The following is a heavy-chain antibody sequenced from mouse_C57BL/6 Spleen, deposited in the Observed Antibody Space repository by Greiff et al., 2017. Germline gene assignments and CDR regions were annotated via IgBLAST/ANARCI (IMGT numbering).Heavy chain of an antibody. CDR2: IDPETGGT. J-gene: IGHJ2*01. CDR3: TRRTGPFDY. CDR1: GYTFTDYE. V-gene: IGHV1-15*01. D-gene: IGHD4-1*01. Sequence: QVQLQQSGAELVRPGASVTLSCKASGYTFTDYEMHWVKQTPVHGLEWIGAIDPETGGTAYNQKFKGKAILTADKSSSTAYMELRSLTSEDSAVYYCTRRTGPFDYWGQGTTLTVSS.